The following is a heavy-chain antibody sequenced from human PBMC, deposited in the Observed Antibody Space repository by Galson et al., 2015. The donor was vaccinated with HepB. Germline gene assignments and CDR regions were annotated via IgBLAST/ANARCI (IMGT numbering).Heavy chain of an antibody. D-gene: IGHD6-19*01. CDR3: AKDLGAVAGPILGYYGMDV. CDR2: FDPEDGET. J-gene: IGHJ6*02. Sequence: SVKVSCKVSGYTLTELSMHWVRQAPGKGLEWIGGFDPEDGETIYAQKFQGRVTMTEDTSTDTAYMELSSLRSEDTAVYYCAKDLGAVAGPILGYYGMDVWGQGTTVTVSS. V-gene: IGHV1-24*01. CDR1: GYTLTELS.